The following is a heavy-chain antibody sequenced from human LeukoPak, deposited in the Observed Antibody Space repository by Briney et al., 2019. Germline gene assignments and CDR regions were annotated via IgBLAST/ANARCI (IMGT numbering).Heavy chain of an antibody. CDR1: GGSISVYY. J-gene: IGHJ4*02. CDR3: ARGGSYLDY. V-gene: IGHV4-4*07. D-gene: IGHD3-16*01. Sequence: SETLSLTCTVFGGSISVYYWSWIRQSAGKGLELIGRIYASGTTNYNPSLQSRLTMSVDTSKNQFSLKLASMTAADTAVYYRARGGSYLDYWGQGTLVTVSS. CDR2: IYASGTT.